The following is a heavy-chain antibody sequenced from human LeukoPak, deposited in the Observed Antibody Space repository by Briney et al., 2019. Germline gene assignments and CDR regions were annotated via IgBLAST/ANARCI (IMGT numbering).Heavy chain of an antibody. CDR3: ARREAAAGTGDY. CDR2: IYYSGST. Sequence: SETLSLTCTVSGGSISSSSYYWGWIRQPPGKGLEWIGSIYYSGSTYYNPSLKSRVTMSVDTSKNQFSLKLSSVTAADTAVYYCARREAAAGTGDYWGQGTLVTVSS. V-gene: IGHV4-39*07. CDR1: GGSISSSSYY. J-gene: IGHJ4*02. D-gene: IGHD6-13*01.